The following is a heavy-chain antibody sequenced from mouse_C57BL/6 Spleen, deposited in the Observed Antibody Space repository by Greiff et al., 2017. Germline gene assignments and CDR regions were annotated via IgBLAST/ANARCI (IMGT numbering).Heavy chain of an antibody. Sequence: EVQVVESGGGLVKPGGSLKLSCAASGFTFSSYAMSWVRQTPEKRLEWVATISDGGSYTYYPDNVKGRFTISRDNAKNNLYLQMSHLKSEDTAMYYCARDHYYGSSYAWFAYWGQGTLVTVSA. V-gene: IGHV5-4*01. CDR2: ISDGGSYT. CDR3: ARDHYYGSSYAWFAY. J-gene: IGHJ3*01. D-gene: IGHD1-1*01. CDR1: GFTFSSYA.